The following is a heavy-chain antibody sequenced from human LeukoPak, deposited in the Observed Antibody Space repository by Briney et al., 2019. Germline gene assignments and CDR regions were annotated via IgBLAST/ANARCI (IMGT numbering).Heavy chain of an antibody. CDR1: GGSISSGSYY. CDR2: IYSSGST. V-gene: IGHV4-61*02. J-gene: IGHJ4*02. Sequence: SQTLSLTCTVSGGSISSGSYYWSWIRQPAGKALEWIGRIYSSGSTNYNPSLKSRVTLSVDTSKNQFSLKLSSVTAADTAMYYCARELSPRDGKGYYFDYWGQGTLVTVSS. D-gene: IGHD2-21*02. CDR3: ARELSPRDGKGYYFDY.